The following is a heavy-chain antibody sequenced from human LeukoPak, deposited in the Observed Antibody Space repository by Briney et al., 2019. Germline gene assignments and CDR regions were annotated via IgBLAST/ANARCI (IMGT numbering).Heavy chain of an antibody. CDR1: GFTFGSHA. J-gene: IGHJ4*02. D-gene: IGHD5-18*01. CDR3: GKTTVGYSSGQKPAWPVDY. V-gene: IGHV3-23*01. Sequence: GGSLRLSCEASGFTFGSHAMYWVRQAPGKGLEWVAGIFGSGGSPHYADSVKGRFTISRDNSRNTVYLQSNSLRADDTAVYYCGKTTVGYSSGQKPAWPVDYWGQGTLVTVSS. CDR2: IFGSGGSP.